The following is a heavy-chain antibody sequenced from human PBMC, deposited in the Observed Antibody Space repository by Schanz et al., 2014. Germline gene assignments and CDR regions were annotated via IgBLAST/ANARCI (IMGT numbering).Heavy chain of an antibody. CDR1: GFVFRTFA. V-gene: IGHV3-23*01. CDR2: ISGSGGST. CDR3: AKAKSGAHGAFDI. J-gene: IGHJ3*02. Sequence: EVQLLESGGTVVQPGGSLRVSCAASGFVFRTFAMYWVRQAPGKGLEWVSGISGSGGSTYDADSVKGRFTISRDNSKNTLYLQVNSLRAEDTAVYYCAKAKSGAHGAFDIWGQGTMVTVSS. D-gene: IGHD3-10*01.